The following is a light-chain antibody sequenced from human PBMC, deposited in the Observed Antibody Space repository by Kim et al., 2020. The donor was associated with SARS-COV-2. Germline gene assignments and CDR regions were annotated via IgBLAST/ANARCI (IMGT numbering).Light chain of an antibody. Sequence: ASVGDRVTITCRASQSINTYLNWYQQKPAKAPKLLIYAASSLQSGVPSRFSGSGSGTDFTLTISSLQPEDSATYYCQQDYIALWTFGQGTKVEIK. V-gene: IGKV1-39*01. CDR3: QQDYIALWT. CDR1: QSINTY. CDR2: AAS. J-gene: IGKJ1*01.